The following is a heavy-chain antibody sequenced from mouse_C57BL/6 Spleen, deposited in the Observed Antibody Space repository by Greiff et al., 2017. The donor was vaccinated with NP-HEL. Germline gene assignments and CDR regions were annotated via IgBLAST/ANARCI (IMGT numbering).Heavy chain of an antibody. CDR3: ARDGSSWVY. CDR1: GYTFTDYK. J-gene: IGHJ2*01. CDR2: INPKNGGP. V-gene: IGHV1-22*01. D-gene: IGHD1-1*01. Sequence: EVQLHQSGPELVKPGASVKMSCKASGYTFTDYKMHWVKQSHGKSLEWIGNINPKNGGPSSNQKFTVKPPLTVNKSSSTAYMELRSLTSEDSAVYYCARDGSSWVYWGQGTTLTVSS.